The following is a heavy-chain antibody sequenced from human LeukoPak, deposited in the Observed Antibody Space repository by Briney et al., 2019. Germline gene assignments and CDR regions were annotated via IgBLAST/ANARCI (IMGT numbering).Heavy chain of an antibody. V-gene: IGHV3-30-3*01. J-gene: IGHJ4*02. Sequence: PGGSLRLSCAASGFTFSSYAMHWVRQAPGKGLEWVAVISYDGSNKYYADSVKGRFTISRDNSKNTLYLQVNSLRAEDTAVYYCARDEGYYFDYWGQGTLVTVSS. CDR2: ISYDGSNK. CDR3: ARDEGYYFDY. CDR1: GFTFSSYA.